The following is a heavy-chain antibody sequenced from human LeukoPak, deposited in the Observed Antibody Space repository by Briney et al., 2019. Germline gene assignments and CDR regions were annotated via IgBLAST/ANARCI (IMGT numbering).Heavy chain of an antibody. CDR1: GFTVSSYY. CDR3: ARDPRPDYYDSSGHPYFQH. J-gene: IGHJ1*01. Sequence: GGSLRLSCAASGFTVSSYYMSWVRQAPGKGLEWVSVIYSGGSTYYADSVKGRFTISRDNSKNTLYLQMNSLRAEDTAVYYCARDPRPDYYDSSGHPYFQHWGQGTLVTVSS. CDR2: IYSGGST. V-gene: IGHV3-66*02. D-gene: IGHD3-22*01.